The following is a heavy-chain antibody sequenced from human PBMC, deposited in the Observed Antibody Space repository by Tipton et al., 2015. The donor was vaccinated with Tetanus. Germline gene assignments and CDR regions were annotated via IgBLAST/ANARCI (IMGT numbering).Heavy chain of an antibody. CDR3: ARRRVAPGLNWFHP. CDR2: ISFRGST. V-gene: IGHV4-39*01. CDR1: GGPMISDSFY. J-gene: IGHJ5*02. D-gene: IGHD6-25*01. Sequence: LRLSCTVSGGPMISDSFYWAWFRQTPGKGLEWIGSISFRGSTYHNPSLRSRVTLSIDTVNQQFSVKLHSVTAADTAVYYCARRRVAPGLNWFHPWGQGTLVTVSS.